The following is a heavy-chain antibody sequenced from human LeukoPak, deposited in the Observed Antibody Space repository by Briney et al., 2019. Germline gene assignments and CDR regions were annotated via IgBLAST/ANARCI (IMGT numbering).Heavy chain of an antibody. J-gene: IGHJ4*02. CDR2: IYYSGST. CDR1: GGSISSYY. V-gene: IGHV4-59*08. D-gene: IGHD6-13*01. Sequence: SETLSLTCTVSGGSISSYYWSWIRQPPGKGLEWIGYIYYSGSTNYNPSLKSRVTISVDTSKNQFSLKLSSVTAADTAVYYCAREGKLIAAATLDYWGQGTLVTASS. CDR3: AREGKLIAAATLDY.